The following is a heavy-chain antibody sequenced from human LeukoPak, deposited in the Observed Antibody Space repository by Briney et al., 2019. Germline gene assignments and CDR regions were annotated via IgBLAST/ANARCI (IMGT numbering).Heavy chain of an antibody. CDR3: ARGVVTQWEEYFQH. V-gene: IGHV1-18*01. J-gene: IGHJ1*01. D-gene: IGHD3-3*01. CDR1: GGSFSSEA. CDR2: ISAYNGNT. Sequence: GASVKVSCKAFGGSFSSEAISWVRQAPGQGLEWMGWISAYNGNTNYAQKLQGRVTMTTDTSTSTAYMELRSLRSDDTAVYYCARGVVTQWEEYFQHWGQGTLVTVSS.